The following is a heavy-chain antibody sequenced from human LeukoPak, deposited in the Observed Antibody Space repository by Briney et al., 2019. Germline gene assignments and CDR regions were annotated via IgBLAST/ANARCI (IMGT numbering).Heavy chain of an antibody. D-gene: IGHD6-13*01. CDR3: ARYGGAASSWYDPTYYFDY. J-gene: IGHJ4*02. Sequence: TSETLSLTRTVSGGSISSHYWSWIRQPPGKGLEWIGYIYYSGSTNYNPSLKSRVTISVDTSKNQFSLKLSSVTAADTAVYYCARYGGAASSWYDPTYYFDYWGQGTLVTVSS. CDR1: GGSISSHY. V-gene: IGHV4-59*11. CDR2: IYYSGST.